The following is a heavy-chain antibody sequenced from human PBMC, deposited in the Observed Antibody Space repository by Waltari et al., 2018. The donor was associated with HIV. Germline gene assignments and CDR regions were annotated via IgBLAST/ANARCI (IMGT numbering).Heavy chain of an antibody. V-gene: IGHV3-66*01. CDR1: GFTVSSHH. Sequence: EVQLVESGGGLVRPGGSLRLSCAASGFTVSSHHMCRVRQTPGKGLEYVSVMYSGGTTHYADSVNGRFTISRDSSKSALYLQMNTMRAEDTALYYCARVDRAGTTSGWDVFDIWGQGTMVTVSS. J-gene: IGHJ3*02. CDR2: MYSGGTT. D-gene: IGHD1-1*01. CDR3: ARVDRAGTTSGWDVFDI.